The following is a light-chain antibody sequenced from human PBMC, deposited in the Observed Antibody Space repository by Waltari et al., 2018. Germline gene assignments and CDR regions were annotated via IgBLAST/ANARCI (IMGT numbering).Light chain of an antibody. CDR3: RQYRSSPLT. Sequence: DIQMTQSPSSLSASVGDRVTITCRASQAITNSLAWYQQKPGKAPKLLLYRASTLESGVPSRFSGSGAGTEYTLTISSLQPEDFATYYCRQYRSSPLTFGGGTKVEIK. V-gene: IGKV1-NL1*01. CDR1: QAITNS. J-gene: IGKJ4*02. CDR2: RAS.